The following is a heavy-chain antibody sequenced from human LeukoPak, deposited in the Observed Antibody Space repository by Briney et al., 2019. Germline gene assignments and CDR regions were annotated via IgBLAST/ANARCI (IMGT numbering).Heavy chain of an antibody. CDR2: IYTSGNT. J-gene: IGHJ5*02. CDR1: GGSISSYY. V-gene: IGHV4-4*07. Sequence: SETLSLTCTVSGGSISSYYWSWIRQPAGKGLEWIGRIYTSGNTNYNPPLKSRVTMSVDTSKNQFSLKLSSVTAADTAVYYCARDRGVRGGSYGTWFDPWGQGTLVTVSS. CDR3: ARDRGVRGGSYGTWFDP. D-gene: IGHD1-26*01.